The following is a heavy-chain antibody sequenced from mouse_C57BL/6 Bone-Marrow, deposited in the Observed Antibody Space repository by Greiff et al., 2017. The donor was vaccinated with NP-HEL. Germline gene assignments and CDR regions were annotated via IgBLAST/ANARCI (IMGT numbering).Heavy chain of an antibody. Sequence: EVKLVESGGGLVKPGGSLKLSCAASGFTFSSCAMSWVRQTPEKRLEWVATISDGGSYTYYPDNVKGRFTISRDNAKNNLYLQMSHLKSEDTAMYYCARDRWLPRFAYWGQGTLVTVSA. CDR3: ARDRWLPRFAY. V-gene: IGHV5-4*01. D-gene: IGHD2-3*01. CDR2: ISDGGSYT. J-gene: IGHJ3*01. CDR1: GFTFSSCA.